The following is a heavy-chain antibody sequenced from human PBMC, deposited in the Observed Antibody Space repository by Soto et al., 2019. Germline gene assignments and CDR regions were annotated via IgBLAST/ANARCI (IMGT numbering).Heavy chain of an antibody. CDR2: FDPEDGGT. CDR3: ATGDCSSSSCYNTEYYYYYGMDV. V-gene: IGHV1-24*01. D-gene: IGHD2-2*02. Sequence: ASVKVSCKVSGYTLTELSMHWVRQAPGKGLEWMGGFDPEDGGTIYAQKFQGRVTMTEDTSTDTAYIELSSLRSEDTDVYYGATGDCSSSSCYNTEYYYYYGMDVWGQGTTVTVSS. J-gene: IGHJ6*02. CDR1: GYTLTELS.